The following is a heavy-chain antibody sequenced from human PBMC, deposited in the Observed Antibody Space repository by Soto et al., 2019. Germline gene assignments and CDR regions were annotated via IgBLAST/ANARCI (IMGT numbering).Heavy chain of an antibody. CDR2: ILPIFATA. J-gene: IGHJ6*04. D-gene: IGHD2-2*01. CDR1: GGTFSSYA. V-gene: IGHV1-69*12. CDR3: AREGSREDYYGMVV. Sequence: QVQLVQSGAEVKKPGPSVKVSCKASGGTFSSYAISWVRQAPGQGLEWMGGILPIFATANYAQKFQGRVTXXAXEXXSTAYMELSSLRAEDKDVYYCAREGSREDYYGMVVWGEGPTVTVSS.